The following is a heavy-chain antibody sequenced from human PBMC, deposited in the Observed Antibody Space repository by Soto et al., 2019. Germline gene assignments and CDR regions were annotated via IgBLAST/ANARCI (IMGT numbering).Heavy chain of an antibody. CDR2: VYYSDSI. D-gene: IGHD3-10*01. V-gene: IGHV4-59*12. CDR1: GCSISSGY. J-gene: IGHJ5*02. Sequence: SETLSLTCSVSGCSISSGYWSWIRQPPGKGLEWIGYVYYSDSINYNPSLESRVIISVDNSKNTLYLQMNSLRAEDTAVYYCARGSGSYHNWFDPWGQGTLVTVSS. CDR3: ARGSGSYHNWFDP.